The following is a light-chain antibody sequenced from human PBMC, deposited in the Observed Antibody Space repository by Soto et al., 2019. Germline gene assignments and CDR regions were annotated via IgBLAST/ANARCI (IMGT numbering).Light chain of an antibody. CDR2: SNN. CDR3: AAWDDSLNGFYV. CDR1: SSNIRSNT. V-gene: IGLV1-44*01. Sequence: QSLVSQPRSASGTPGQRVTISSSRSSSNIRSNTVNWYQPLPGTAPKLLIYSNNQRPSGVPDRFSGSKSGTSASLAISGLQSEDEADYYCAAWDDSLNGFYVFGTGTKV. J-gene: IGLJ1*01.